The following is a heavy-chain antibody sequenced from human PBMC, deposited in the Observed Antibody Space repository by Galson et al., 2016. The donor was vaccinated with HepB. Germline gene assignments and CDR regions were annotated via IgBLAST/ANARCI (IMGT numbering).Heavy chain of an antibody. V-gene: IGHV3-23*01. D-gene: IGHD3-9*01. CDR1: GFSFANYA. CDR2: ISGSGHII. Sequence: SLRLSCAASGFSFANYAMSWVRQTPGKGLEWVAAISGSGHIIYYADSVKGRFTVSRDNSEMTLFLEMNSLRAEETAAYYCAKGGYFDTTGYFDYWGQGTLVTVSS. J-gene: IGHJ4*02. CDR3: AKGGYFDTTGYFDY.